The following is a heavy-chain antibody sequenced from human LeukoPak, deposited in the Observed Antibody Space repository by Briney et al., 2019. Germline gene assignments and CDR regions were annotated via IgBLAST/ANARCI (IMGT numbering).Heavy chain of an antibody. J-gene: IGHJ4*02. CDR3: ARDLGYCSGGNCYEFDY. CDR2: INPNSGGT. Sequence: ASVKVSCKASGYTFTGYYMHWVRQAPGQGLEWMGWINPNSGGTNYAQKFQGRVTMTRDTSISTAYMELSRLRSDDTAVYYCARDLGYCSGGNCYEFDYWGQGTLVTVSS. D-gene: IGHD2-15*01. CDR1: GYTFTGYY. V-gene: IGHV1-2*02.